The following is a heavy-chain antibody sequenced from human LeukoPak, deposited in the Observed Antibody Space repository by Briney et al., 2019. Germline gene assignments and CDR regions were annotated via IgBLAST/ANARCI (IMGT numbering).Heavy chain of an antibody. CDR3: ARLHYDSSGYYYFDY. J-gene: IGHJ4*02. V-gene: IGHV4-59*08. D-gene: IGHD3-22*01. CDR2: IYYSGIT. Sequence: PSETLSLTCTVSGGSISSDYWSWIRQPPGKGLEWIGYIYYSGITNYNPSLKSRVTISVGTSKNQFSLKLSSVTAADTAVYYCARLHYDSSGYYYFDYWGQGTLVTVSS. CDR1: GGSISSDY.